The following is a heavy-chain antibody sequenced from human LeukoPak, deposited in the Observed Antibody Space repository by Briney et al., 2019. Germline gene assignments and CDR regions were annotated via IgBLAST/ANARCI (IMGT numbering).Heavy chain of an antibody. CDR3: ARGMSLYDSSGYYPSGDY. J-gene: IGHJ4*01. D-gene: IGHD3-22*01. CDR2: MNPNSGNT. Sequence: GASVKVSCKAFGYTFTSYDINWVRQATGHGREWMGWMNPNSGNTGYAQKFQGRVTITRNTSISTAYMELSSLRSEDTAVYYCARGMSLYDSSGYYPSGDYWGQGTLVTVSS. V-gene: IGHV1-8*03. CDR1: GYTFTSYD.